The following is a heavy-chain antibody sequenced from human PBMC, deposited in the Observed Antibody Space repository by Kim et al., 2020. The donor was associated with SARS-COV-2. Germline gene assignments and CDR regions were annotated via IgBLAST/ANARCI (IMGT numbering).Heavy chain of an antibody. CDR3: AKDRYGSGTYYTPLDAFDI. V-gene: IGHV3-23*01. D-gene: IGHD3-10*01. Sequence: GRFTISRDSSKNTLYLQMNSLRAEDTAIYYCAKDRYGSGTYYTPLDAFDIWGQGTMVTVSS. J-gene: IGHJ3*02.